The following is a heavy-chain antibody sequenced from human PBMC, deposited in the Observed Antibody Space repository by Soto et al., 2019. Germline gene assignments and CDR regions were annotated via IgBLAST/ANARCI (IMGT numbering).Heavy chain of an antibody. V-gene: IGHV1-69*12. D-gene: IGHD1-26*01. CDR1: GGTFSSYA. CDR2: IIPIFGTA. J-gene: IGHJ5*02. Sequence: QVQLVQSGAEVKKPGSSVKVSCKASGGTFSSYAISWVRQAPGQGLEWMGGIIPIFGTANYAQKFQGRVTITADESTGTAYMELSIMRSEDTAVYYCARRITEPPFDLSCIGWFDPWGQGTLVTVSS. CDR3: ARRITEPPFDLSCIGWFDP.